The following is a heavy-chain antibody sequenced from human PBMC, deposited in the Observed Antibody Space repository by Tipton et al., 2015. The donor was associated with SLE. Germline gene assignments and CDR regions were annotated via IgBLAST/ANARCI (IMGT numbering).Heavy chain of an antibody. Sequence: TLSLTCAVYGGSFSGYYWTWIRQPPGKGLEWIGEINPSGSTTYKLSLKSRVTISADTSNNEFSLRLTSVTAADTAIYYCASPGGGSGSFDAFDIWGQGTMVTVSS. CDR3: ASPGGGSGSFDAFDI. J-gene: IGHJ3*02. D-gene: IGHD3-10*01. CDR2: INPSGST. V-gene: IGHV4-34*09. CDR1: GGSFSGYY.